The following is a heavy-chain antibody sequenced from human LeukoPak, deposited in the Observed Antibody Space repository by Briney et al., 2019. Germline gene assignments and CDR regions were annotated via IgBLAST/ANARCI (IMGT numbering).Heavy chain of an antibody. CDR3: ARINTIMATFDY. V-gene: IGHV4-38-2*02. Sequence: KSSETLSLTCTVSGYFINSNYYWGWIRQPPGKGLEWIAIISHSGSTYYNPSPKSRVTISVETSKNQFSLKLSSVTAADTAVYYCARINTIMATFDYWGQGTLVTVSS. CDR2: ISHSGST. CDR1: GYFINSNYY. D-gene: IGHD5-24*01. J-gene: IGHJ4*02.